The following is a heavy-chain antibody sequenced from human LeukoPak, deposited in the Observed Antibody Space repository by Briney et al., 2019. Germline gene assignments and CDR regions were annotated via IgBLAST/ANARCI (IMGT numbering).Heavy chain of an antibody. CDR1: GFIFSSYW. Sequence: PGGSLRLSCAASGFIFSSYWMSWVRQAPGKGLEWVANIKQDGSEKYYVDSVKGRFTISRDNAKNSLYLQMNSLRAEDTAVYYCARDGMAVAGTAGQDYWGQGTLVTVSS. CDR2: IKQDGSEK. CDR3: ARDGMAVAGTAGQDY. D-gene: IGHD6-19*01. V-gene: IGHV3-7*01. J-gene: IGHJ4*02.